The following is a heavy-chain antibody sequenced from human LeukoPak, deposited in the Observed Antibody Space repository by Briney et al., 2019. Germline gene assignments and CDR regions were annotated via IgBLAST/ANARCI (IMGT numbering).Heavy chain of an antibody. V-gene: IGHV5-51*01. D-gene: IGHD2-8*01. Sequence: GESLKIPCKGSGYSFMDYWIGWVRQMPGKGPKWMGNIFPHDSDTKYNPSFQGQVTISVDKSISTAYVQWSSLKASDTAIYCCARYWIRGCTNGNCYTSYFYYGMDVWGQGTTVTVSS. CDR1: GYSFMDYW. CDR3: ARYWIRGCTNGNCYTSYFYYGMDV. J-gene: IGHJ6*01. CDR2: IFPHDSDT.